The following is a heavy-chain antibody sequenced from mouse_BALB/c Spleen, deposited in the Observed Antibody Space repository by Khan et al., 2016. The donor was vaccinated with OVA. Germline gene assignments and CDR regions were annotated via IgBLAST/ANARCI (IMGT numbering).Heavy chain of an antibody. Sequence: EVELVESGPSLVKPSQTLSLTCSVTGDSITTGYWNWIRKFPGNKLEYMGYIIYTGYTYYNPSLKSRISITRHTSNNQYYLQLNSVTDEDTATYYCARSTYWYAFVYWGQGTLVTVSA. D-gene: IGHD2-14*01. CDR1: GDSITTGY. CDR3: ARSTYWYAFVY. J-gene: IGHJ3*01. V-gene: IGHV3-8*02. CDR2: IIYTGYT.